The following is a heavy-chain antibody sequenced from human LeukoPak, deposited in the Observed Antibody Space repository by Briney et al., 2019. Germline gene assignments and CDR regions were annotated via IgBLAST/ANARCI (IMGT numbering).Heavy chain of an antibody. CDR2: INPSGGST. D-gene: IGHD2-2*01. J-gene: IGHJ3*02. CDR3: AREWLPGYCSSTNCYLEGLDAFDI. Sequence: GASVKVSCKASGYTFTSYYMHWVRQAPGQGLEWMGIINPSGGSTSYAQKFQGRVTMTRDTSTSTVYMELSSLRSEDTAVYYCAREWLPGYCSSTNCYLEGLDAFDIWGQGTMVTVSS. CDR1: GYTFTSYY. V-gene: IGHV1-46*01.